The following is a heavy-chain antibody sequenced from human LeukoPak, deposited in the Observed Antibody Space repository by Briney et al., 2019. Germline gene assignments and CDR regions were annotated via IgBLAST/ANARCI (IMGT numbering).Heavy chain of an antibody. Sequence: GGSLRLSCAASGFTFSSYAMHWVRQAPGKGLEWVAVISYDGSNKYYADSVKGRFTISRDNSKNTLYLQMNSLRAEDTAVYYCAREGFLEWLSLYYYYGMDVWGQGTTVTVSS. CDR2: ISYDGSNK. D-gene: IGHD3-3*01. CDR3: AREGFLEWLSLYYYYGMDV. J-gene: IGHJ6*02. V-gene: IGHV3-30*04. CDR1: GFTFSSYA.